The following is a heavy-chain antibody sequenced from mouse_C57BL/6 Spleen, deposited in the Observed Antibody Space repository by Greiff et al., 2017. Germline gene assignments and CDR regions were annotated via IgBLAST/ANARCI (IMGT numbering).Heavy chain of an antibody. CDR3: ARYGSSYWYFDV. D-gene: IGHD1-1*01. J-gene: IGHJ1*03. CDR1: GFTFSDYY. V-gene: IGHV5-16*01. CDR2: INYDGSST. Sequence: DVKLEESEGGLVQPGSSMKLSCTASGFTFSDYYMAWVRQVPEKGLEWVANINYDGSSTYYLDSLKSRFIISRDNAKNILYLQMSSLKSEDTATYYCARYGSSYWYFDVWGTGTTVTVSS.